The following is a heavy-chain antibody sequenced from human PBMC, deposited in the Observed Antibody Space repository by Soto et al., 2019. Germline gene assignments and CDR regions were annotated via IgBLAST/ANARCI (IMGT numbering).Heavy chain of an antibody. CDR3: ASNYGLFDY. J-gene: IGHJ4*02. CDR1: GLTFSSYS. Sequence: EVRLVESGGGLVRPGGSLRLSCAASGLTFSSYSMSWVRQAPGKGLECVSSISASGSFIYYADSVKGRFTISRDNAENSLYLQMSSLRGEDTAVYYCASNYGLFDYWGQGALVTVSS. D-gene: IGHD4-17*01. V-gene: IGHV3-21*01. CDR2: ISASGSFI.